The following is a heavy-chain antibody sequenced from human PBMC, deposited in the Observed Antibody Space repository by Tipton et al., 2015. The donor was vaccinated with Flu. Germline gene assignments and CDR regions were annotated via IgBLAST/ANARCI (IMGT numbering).Heavy chain of an antibody. CDR1: GGSFSGYY. D-gene: IGHD3-10*01. V-gene: IGHV4-34*01. Sequence: TLSLTCAVYGGSFSGYYWSWIRQPPGKGLEWIGEINHSGSTNYNPSLKSRVTISGDTSKNQFSLKLSSVTAADTAVYYCARHSGSRSYPLDYWGQGTLVTVSS. CDR3: ARHSGSRSYPLDY. CDR2: INHSGST. J-gene: IGHJ4*02.